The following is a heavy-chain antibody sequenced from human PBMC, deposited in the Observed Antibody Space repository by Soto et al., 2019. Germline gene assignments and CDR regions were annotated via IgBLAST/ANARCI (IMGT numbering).Heavy chain of an antibody. J-gene: IGHJ4*02. D-gene: IGHD6-13*01. CDR3: ARGGQQLDFDY. Sequence: EVQLVESGGGLVQPGGSLRLSCAASGFTFSSYDMHWVRQATGKGLEWVSAIGTAGDTYYPGSVKGRFTISRENAKNSLYLQMNSLRAGDTAVYYCARGGQQLDFDYWGQGTLVTVSS. CDR1: GFTFSSYD. V-gene: IGHV3-13*01. CDR2: IGTAGDT.